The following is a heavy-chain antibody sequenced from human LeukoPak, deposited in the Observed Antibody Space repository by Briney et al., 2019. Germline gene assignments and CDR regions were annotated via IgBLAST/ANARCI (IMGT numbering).Heavy chain of an antibody. CDR1: GGSISSSSYY. D-gene: IGHD2-15*01. CDR2: IYYSGST. CDR3: ARPRQEVYCSGGSCYSGGNNWFDP. Sequence: KPSETLSLTCTVSGGSISSSSYYWGWIRQPPGKGLEWIGSIYYSGSTYYNPSLKSRVTISVDTSKNQFSLKLSSVTAADTAVYYCARPRQEVYCSGGSCYSGGNNWFDPWGQGALVTVSS. V-gene: IGHV4-39*01. J-gene: IGHJ5*02.